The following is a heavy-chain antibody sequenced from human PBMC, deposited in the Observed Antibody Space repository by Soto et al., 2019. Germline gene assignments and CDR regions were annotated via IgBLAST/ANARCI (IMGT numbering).Heavy chain of an antibody. CDR3: AREAPYYFDY. D-gene: IGHD6-6*01. CDR2: ISYDGSNK. V-gene: IGHV3-30-3*01. J-gene: IGHJ4*02. CDR1: GFTFSSYP. Sequence: SLRLSCAASGFTFSSYPMHWVRQAPGKGLEWVAVISYDGSNKYYADSVKGRFTISRDNSKNTLYLQMNSLRADDTAVYYCAREAPYYFDYRGQGALVTVSS.